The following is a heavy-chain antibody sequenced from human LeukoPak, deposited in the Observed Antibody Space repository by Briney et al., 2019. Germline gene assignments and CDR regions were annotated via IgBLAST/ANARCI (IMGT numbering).Heavy chain of an antibody. CDR3: VPTPEAYSSNWNV. CDR2: INPDSGFT. CDR1: GYRFIDDY. V-gene: IGHV1-2*02. Sequence: ASVKVSCKASGYRFIDDYMHWVRQAPGQGLEFMGWINPDSGFTNYAQKFRGRVTMTRDTSISPAYMEVSRLRSDDTAVYYCVPTPEAYSSNWNVWGPGTLVTVSS. D-gene: IGHD1-20*01. J-gene: IGHJ4*02.